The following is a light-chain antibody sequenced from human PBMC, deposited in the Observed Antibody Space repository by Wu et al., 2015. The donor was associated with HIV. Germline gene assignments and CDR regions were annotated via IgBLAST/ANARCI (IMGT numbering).Light chain of an antibody. V-gene: IGKV3-20*01. J-gene: IGKJ5*01. Sequence: EVVLTQSPGTLSLSPGEGATLSCRASHSISRSYIAWYQQKPGQAPRLLIYGASSRATGVPDRFSGGGSGTDFTLTISRLEPEDFAVYYCQQYGDSPITFGQGTRLEI. CDR3: QQYGDSPIT. CDR2: GAS. CDR1: HSISRSY.